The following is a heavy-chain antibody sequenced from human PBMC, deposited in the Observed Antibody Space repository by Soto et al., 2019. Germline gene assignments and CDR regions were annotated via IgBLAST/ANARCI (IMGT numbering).Heavy chain of an antibody. D-gene: IGHD6-13*01. CDR3: AREKQLGHRGRFDY. CDR2: ISYDGSNK. V-gene: IGHV3-30-3*01. Sequence: GGSLRLSCAASGFTFSSYAMHWVRQAPGKGLEWVAVISYDGSNKYYADSVKGRFTISRDNSKNTLYLQMNSLRAEDTAVYYCAREKQLGHRGRFDYRGQGTLVTVSS. J-gene: IGHJ4*02. CDR1: GFTFSSYA.